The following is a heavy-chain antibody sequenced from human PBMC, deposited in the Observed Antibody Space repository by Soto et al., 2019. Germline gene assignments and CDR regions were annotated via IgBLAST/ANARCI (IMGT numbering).Heavy chain of an antibody. J-gene: IGHJ4*02. V-gene: IGHV4-34*01. CDR1: GGSFSGYY. Sequence: SETLSLTCDVYGGSFSGYYWSWIRKPPGKGLEGIGEINHSGSTNYNPSLKSRVTISVDTSKNPFSLKLSTVTAADTAVYYCARGSLGKNGFDYWGQGTLVTVSS. CDR3: ARGSLGKNGFDY. CDR2: INHSGST. D-gene: IGHD7-27*01.